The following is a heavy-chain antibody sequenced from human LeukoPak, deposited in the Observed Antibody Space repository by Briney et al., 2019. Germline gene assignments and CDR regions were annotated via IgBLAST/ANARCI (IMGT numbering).Heavy chain of an antibody. J-gene: IGHJ4*02. CDR3: AKAHCSSTSCSRADN. Sequence: GGSLRLSCAASGFTFTRNAMAWGRQAPGKGLEWVSAIDGSGGTTFYADSVKGRVTISRVQSTNTVYLQMNSLRADDTAVYYCAKAHCSSTSCSRADNWGQGTLVTVSS. V-gene: IGHV3-23*01. CDR1: GFTFTRNA. D-gene: IGHD2-2*01. CDR2: IDGSGGTT.